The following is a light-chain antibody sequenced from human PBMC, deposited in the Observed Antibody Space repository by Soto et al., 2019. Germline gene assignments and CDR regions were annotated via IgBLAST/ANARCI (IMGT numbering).Light chain of an antibody. V-gene: IGKV3-20*01. J-gene: IGKJ5*01. CDR3: QHYDTSPIT. CDR1: QSVSGSR. Sequence: EILMTQSPATLCVSPGERATLSCRSSQSVSGSRLAWYQQKPGQAPRLLIYGAYNRATGITDRFSGGGSGTDFTLTISRLAPEDFALYYCQHYDTSPITFGPGTRLDIK. CDR2: GAY.